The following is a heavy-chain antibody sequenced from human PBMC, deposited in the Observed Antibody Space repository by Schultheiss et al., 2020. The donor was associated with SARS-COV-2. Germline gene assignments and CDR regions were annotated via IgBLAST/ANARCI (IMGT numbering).Heavy chain of an antibody. CDR1: GHSFTNYW. D-gene: IGHD6-19*01. J-gene: IGHJ4*02. CDR3: AKIGTVAGTLDY. V-gene: IGHV5-51*01. Sequence: GGSLRLSCKGSGHSFTNYWIAWVRQMPGKGLEWMGIIYPADSDTRYSPSFQGQVTISADKSISTAYLQWSSLKASDTAMYYCAKIGTVAGTLDYWGQGTLVTVSS. CDR2: IYPADSDT.